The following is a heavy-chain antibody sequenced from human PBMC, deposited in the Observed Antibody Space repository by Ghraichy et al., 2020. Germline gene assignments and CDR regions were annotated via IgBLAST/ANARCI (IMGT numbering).Heavy chain of an antibody. D-gene: IGHD4-23*01. CDR3: ARGATVVRFFYFNGMDV. CDR1: GFSFSSHS. J-gene: IGHJ6*02. CDR2: ITASSRTT. Sequence: VGSLRLSCVGSGFSFSSHSMNWVRQSPGKGLEWVSYITASSRTTSYADSVRGRFTISRDNAQNSLYLQMNSLRDEDTGVYYCARGATVVRFFYFNGMDVWGQGTTVTVSS. V-gene: IGHV3-48*02.